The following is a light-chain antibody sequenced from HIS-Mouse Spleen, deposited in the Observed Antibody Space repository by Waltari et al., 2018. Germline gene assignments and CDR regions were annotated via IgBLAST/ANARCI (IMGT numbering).Light chain of an antibody. Sequence: QSALTQPPSASGSPGQSVTISGTVTSSDAGGYNYVPWYQQHPGKAPKLMIYEVSKRPSGVPDRFSGSKSGNTASLTVSGLQAEDEADYYCSSYAGSNNLFGGGTKLTVL. CDR2: EVS. J-gene: IGLJ3*02. V-gene: IGLV2-8*01. CDR1: SSDAGGYNY. CDR3: SSYAGSNNL.